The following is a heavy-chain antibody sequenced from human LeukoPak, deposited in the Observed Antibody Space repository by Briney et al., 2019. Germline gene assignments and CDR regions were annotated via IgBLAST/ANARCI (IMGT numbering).Heavy chain of an antibody. D-gene: IGHD1-26*01. Sequence: GGSLRLSCATSGFTFNRYSMNWVRQAPGKGLEWVSYISSSSSTIYYADSVKGRFTISRDNAKNSLYLHMSSLRAEDTAVYYCARLAGAGSSGFDYWGQGTLVTVSS. CDR3: ARLAGAGSSGFDY. CDR2: ISSSSSTI. V-gene: IGHV3-48*04. CDR1: GFTFNRYS. J-gene: IGHJ4*02.